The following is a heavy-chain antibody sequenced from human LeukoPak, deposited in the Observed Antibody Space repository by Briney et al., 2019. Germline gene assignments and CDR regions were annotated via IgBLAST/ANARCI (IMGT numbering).Heavy chain of an antibody. CDR3: AKDAKMFRGPMIMRHFDY. V-gene: IGHV3-30*18. J-gene: IGHJ4*02. CDR2: ISFDGSEK. D-gene: IGHD3-10*01. Sequence: GGSLRLSCAVSGFTFTTYGMHWDRQAPGKGLEWVALISFDGSEKYYADSVKGRFTISRDNSKNTLYLQMNSVRVEDTAVYFCAKDAKMFRGPMIMRHFDYWGQGALVTVSS. CDR1: GFTFTTYG.